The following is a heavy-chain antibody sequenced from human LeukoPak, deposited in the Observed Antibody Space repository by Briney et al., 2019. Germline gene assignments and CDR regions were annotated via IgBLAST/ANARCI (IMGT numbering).Heavy chain of an antibody. Sequence: ASVNVSCKASGYTFTSYGISWVRQAPGQGLEWMGWISAYNGNTNYAQKLQGRVTMTTDTSTSTAYMELRSLRSDDTAVYYCARTPSIVGATSCFDYWGQGTLVTVSS. CDR1: GYTFTSYG. J-gene: IGHJ4*02. D-gene: IGHD1-26*01. V-gene: IGHV1-18*01. CDR3: ARTPSIVGATSCFDY. CDR2: ISAYNGNT.